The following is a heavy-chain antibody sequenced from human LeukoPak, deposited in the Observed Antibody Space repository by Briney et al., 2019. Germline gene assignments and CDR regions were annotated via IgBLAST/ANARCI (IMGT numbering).Heavy chain of an antibody. J-gene: IGHJ5*02. D-gene: IGHD6-6*01. CDR2: INPNSGGT. CDR1: GYTFTGYY. Sequence: ASVKVSCKASGYTFTGYYMHWVRQAPGQGLEWMGWINPNSGGTNYAQKLQGRVTMTTDTSTSTAYMELRSLRSDDTAVYYCARDPSIVARTTALGYDWFDPWGQGTLVTVSS. CDR3: ARDPSIVARTTALGYDWFDP. V-gene: IGHV1-2*02.